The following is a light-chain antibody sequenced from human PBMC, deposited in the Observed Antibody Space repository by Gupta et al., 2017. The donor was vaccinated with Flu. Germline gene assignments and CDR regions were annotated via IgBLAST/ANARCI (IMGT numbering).Light chain of an antibody. CDR1: ALAKQH. J-gene: IGLJ2*01. CDR3: QSSDSSGTSV. CDR2: MDN. Sequence: SYELTQPPSVSVSPGQTARITCTGDALAKQHIYWYRQKPGQAPVLVMYMDNERPSGIPDRFSGSSSGTTGTLTINGVQAEDEADYHCQSSDSSGTSVFGGGTKLTVL. V-gene: IGLV3-25*02.